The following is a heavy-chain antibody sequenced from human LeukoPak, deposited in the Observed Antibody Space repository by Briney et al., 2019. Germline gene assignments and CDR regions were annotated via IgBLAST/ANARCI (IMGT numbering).Heavy chain of an antibody. CDR2: IKQDGSEK. J-gene: IGHJ4*02. CDR1: GFTFSSYW. Sequence: GGSLRLSCAASGFTFSSYWMSWVRQAPGKGREWVANIKQDGSEKYYVDSVKGRFTISRDNAKNSLYLQMNSLRAEDTAVYYCARDQVGGYGRTFDYWGQGTLVTVSS. CDR3: ARDQVGGYGRTFDY. D-gene: IGHD5-12*01. V-gene: IGHV3-7*01.